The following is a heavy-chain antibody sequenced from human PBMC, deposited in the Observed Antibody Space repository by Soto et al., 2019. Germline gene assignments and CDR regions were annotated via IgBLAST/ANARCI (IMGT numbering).Heavy chain of an antibody. D-gene: IGHD3-22*01. CDR3: AREKERDDYDSSGYVDY. J-gene: IGHJ4*02. CDR2: IIPILGIA. V-gene: IGHV1-69*04. CDR1: GGTFSSYT. Sequence: SVKVSCKASGGTFSSYTISWVRQAPGQGLEWTGRIIPILGIANYAQKFQGRVTITADKSTSTAYMELSSLRSEDTAVYYCAREKERDDYDSSGYVDYWGQGTLVTVSS.